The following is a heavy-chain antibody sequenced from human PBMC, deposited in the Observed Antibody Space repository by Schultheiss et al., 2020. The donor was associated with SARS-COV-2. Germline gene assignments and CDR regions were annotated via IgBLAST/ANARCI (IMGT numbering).Heavy chain of an antibody. CDR3: ARQKFSGYYSRNYYYGMDV. CDR2: IYHTGST. CDR1: GGSVSSGSYY. V-gene: IGHV4-39*01. D-gene: IGHD3-22*01. J-gene: IGHJ6*02. Sequence: SQTLSLTCTVSGGSVSSGSYYWSWIRQPPGKGLEWIGNIYHTGSTYYNPSLRSRVTISVDTSKNQFSLKLSSVTAADTAVYYCARQKFSGYYSRNYYYGMDVWGQGTTVTVSS.